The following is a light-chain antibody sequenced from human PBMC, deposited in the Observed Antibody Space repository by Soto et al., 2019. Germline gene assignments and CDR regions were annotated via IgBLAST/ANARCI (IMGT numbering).Light chain of an antibody. CDR3: QSYDATNQV. V-gene: IGLV6-57*01. CDR1: SGSIAGNY. Sequence: NFMLTQPHSVSESPGKTVTISCTRSSGSIAGNYEQWYQQRPGSSPTTVIYEDNQRPSGVPDRFSGSIDSSSNSASLTISGLETEDEADYYCQSYDATNQVFGGGTKLTVL. J-gene: IGLJ3*02. CDR2: EDN.